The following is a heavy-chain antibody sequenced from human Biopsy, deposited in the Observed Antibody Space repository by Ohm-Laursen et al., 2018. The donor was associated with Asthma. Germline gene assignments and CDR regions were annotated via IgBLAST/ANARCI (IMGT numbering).Heavy chain of an antibody. CDR2: NMTVFGTT. J-gene: IGHJ6*02. D-gene: IGHD6-19*01. CDR3: ARCQVGYSSGWSLLLKKIYYSGMDV. Sequence: SSVKVSCKAPGGTFSNFAISWVRQAPGQGLEWLGGNMTVFGTTNYAQKFQGRVTITADESTSTAYMEVTSLRSEDTAIYYCARCQVGYSSGWSLLLKKIYYSGMDVWGQGTAVTVSS. V-gene: IGHV1-69*01. CDR1: GGTFSNFA.